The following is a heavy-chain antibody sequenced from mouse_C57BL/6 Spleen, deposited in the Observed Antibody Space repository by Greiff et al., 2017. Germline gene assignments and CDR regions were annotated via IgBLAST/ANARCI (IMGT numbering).Heavy chain of an antibody. Sequence: ESGPGLVKPSQSLSLTCSVTGYSITSGYYWNWIRQFPGNKLEWMGYISYDGSNNYNPSLKNRISITRDTSKNQFFLKLNSVTTEDTATYYCARGRYSNPWFAYWGQGTLVTVSA. CDR3: ARGRYSNPWFAY. CDR1: GYSITSGYY. CDR2: ISYDGSN. J-gene: IGHJ3*01. D-gene: IGHD2-5*01. V-gene: IGHV3-6*01.